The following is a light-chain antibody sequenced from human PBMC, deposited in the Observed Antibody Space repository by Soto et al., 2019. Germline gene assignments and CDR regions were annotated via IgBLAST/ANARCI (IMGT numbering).Light chain of an antibody. V-gene: IGKV3-11*01. Sequence: EIVLTQSPATLSLSPGERATLSCRASQSINSYLAWYQQKPGQAPGLLIYDASSRATGIPARFSGSGSGTDFTLTISSLEPEDFAVYYCQQRSNWPPATFGGGTKVEIK. CDR3: QQRSNWPPAT. CDR2: DAS. J-gene: IGKJ4*01. CDR1: QSINSY.